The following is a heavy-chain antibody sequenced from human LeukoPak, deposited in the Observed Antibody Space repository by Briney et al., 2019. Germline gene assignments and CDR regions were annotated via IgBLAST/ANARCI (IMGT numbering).Heavy chain of an antibody. J-gene: IGHJ4*02. D-gene: IGHD2-15*01. CDR3: AGHGRLADFDC. CDR1: GDSITIYY. Sequence: SETLSLTCTVSGDSITIYYWSWIRQPPGKGLEWIGYIYYNCNTMSTNYPPSLRSRVSMSVDTSKNQSSLQVTSVAAADAAVYYCAGHGRLADFDCWGQGTLVTVSS. V-gene: IGHV4-59*08. CDR2: IYYNCNTMST.